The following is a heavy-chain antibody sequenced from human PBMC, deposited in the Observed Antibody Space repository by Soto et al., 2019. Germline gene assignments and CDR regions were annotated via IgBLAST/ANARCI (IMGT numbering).Heavy chain of an antibody. D-gene: IGHD2-8*01. V-gene: IGHV3-23*01. CDR2: ISPSGDTT. CDR3: ALTGSANPFY. Sequence: PGGSLRLSCATSGFTFTAYDLTWVRQAPGKGLDWVSGISPSGDTTYYADSVKGRFTISRDNSKTVLYLQMNSLRAEDTAVYYCALTGSANPFYWGQGTLVTVSS. J-gene: IGHJ4*02. CDR1: GFTFTAYD.